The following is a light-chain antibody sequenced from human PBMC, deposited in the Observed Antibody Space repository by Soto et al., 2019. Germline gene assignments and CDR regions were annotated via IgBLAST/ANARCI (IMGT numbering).Light chain of an antibody. CDR3: LQHNVFPFT. Sequence: DIQMTQSPSSLSAPVGDRVILTCRARQGIRNDLGWFQQKPGEAPKRLIYAASSLESGVPSRFSGSGSGTEFTLTISSLQREDFATYYCLQHNVFPFTFGPGTKVDIK. V-gene: IGKV1-17*01. CDR2: AAS. CDR1: QGIRND. J-gene: IGKJ3*01.